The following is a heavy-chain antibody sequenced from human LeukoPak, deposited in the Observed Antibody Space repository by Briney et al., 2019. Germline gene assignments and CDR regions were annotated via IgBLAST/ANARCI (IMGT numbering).Heavy chain of an antibody. CDR2: IYYSGST. CDR3: ARDTSGSGGAWYFDL. V-gene: IGHV4-59*11. CDR1: GGSISSHS. D-gene: IGHD6-25*01. Sequence: SETLSLTCAVSGGSISSHSWSWIRQPPGKGLEWIGYIYYSGSTTYNPSLKSRVTISVDTSKNQFSLKLTSVTAADTAVYYCARDTSGSGGAWYFDLWGRGTLVTVSS. J-gene: IGHJ2*01.